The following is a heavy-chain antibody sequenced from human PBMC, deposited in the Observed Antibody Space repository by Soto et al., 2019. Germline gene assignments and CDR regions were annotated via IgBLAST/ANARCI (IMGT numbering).Heavy chain of an antibody. CDR1: GGSISSGDYY. J-gene: IGHJ5*02. CDR3: ARGGVYRAVHWFDP. CDR2: IYYSGST. Sequence: SETLSLTCTVSGGSISSGDYYWSWIRQPPGKGLEWIGYIYYSGSTYYNPSLKSRVTISVDTSKNQFSLKLSSVTAADTAVYYCARGGVYRAVHWFDPWGQGTLVTVSS. V-gene: IGHV4-30-4*01.